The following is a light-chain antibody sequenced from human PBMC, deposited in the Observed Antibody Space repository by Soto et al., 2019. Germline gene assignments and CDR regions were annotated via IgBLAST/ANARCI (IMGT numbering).Light chain of an antibody. Sequence: QSVTTHPASVSGCPGQWITISCTGSSSVVGAVNYVAWYQQHPGKAPKLIIQGVTNRPSGVSSRFSGSKSDYTASLTISGLQAEDEADYYCSSYTTVFFYVLRTGTKVTVL. CDR2: GVT. CDR1: SSVVGAVNY. V-gene: IGLV2-14*01. CDR3: SSYTTVFFYV. J-gene: IGLJ1*01.